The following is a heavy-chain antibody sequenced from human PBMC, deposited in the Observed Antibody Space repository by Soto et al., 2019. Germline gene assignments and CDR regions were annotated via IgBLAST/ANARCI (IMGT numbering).Heavy chain of an antibody. Sequence: SQTLSLTCDISGDSVSSNRGAWTWIRQSPSRGLEWLGRTYYRSKWFNDYAVSVKGRISINPDTSNNQFSLQLNSVTPDDTAVYYCARLIGNSWLDSWGQGTLVTVSS. CDR1: GDSVSSNRGA. V-gene: IGHV6-1*01. J-gene: IGHJ5*01. CDR3: ARLIGNSWLDS. CDR2: TYYRSKWFN. D-gene: IGHD2-8*01.